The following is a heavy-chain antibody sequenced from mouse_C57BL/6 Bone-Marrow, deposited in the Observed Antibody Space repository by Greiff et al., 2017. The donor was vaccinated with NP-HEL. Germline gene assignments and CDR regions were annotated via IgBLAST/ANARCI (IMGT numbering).Heavy chain of an antibody. D-gene: IGHD2-4*01. V-gene: IGHV1-53*01. CDR2: INPSNGGT. CDR3: ARWRITEAMDY. Sequence: QVQLKQPGTELVKPGASVKLSCKASGYTFTSYWMHWVKQRPGQGLGWIGNINPSNGGTNYNEKFKSKATLTVDKSSSTAYMQLSSLTSEDSAVYYCARWRITEAMDYWGQGTSVTVSS. J-gene: IGHJ4*01. CDR1: GYTFTSYW.